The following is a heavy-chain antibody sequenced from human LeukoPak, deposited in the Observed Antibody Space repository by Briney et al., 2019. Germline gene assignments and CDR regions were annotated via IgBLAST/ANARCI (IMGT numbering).Heavy chain of an antibody. CDR1: GYTFTSYY. D-gene: IGHD6-13*01. CDR3: ARDRDSSSWFVDY. V-gene: IGHV1-46*01. J-gene: IGHJ4*02. CDR2: INPSGGST. Sequence: ASVKVSCKSSGYTFTSYYVHWVRQAPGQGLEWMGIINPSGGSTSYAQRFQGRVTLTRDTSTSTVYMELSSLRSEGTAVYYCARDRDSSSWFVDYWDQGTLVTVSS.